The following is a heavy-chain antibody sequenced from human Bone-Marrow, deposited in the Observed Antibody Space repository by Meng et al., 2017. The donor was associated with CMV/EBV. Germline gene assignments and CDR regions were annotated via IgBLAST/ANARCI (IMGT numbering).Heavy chain of an antibody. J-gene: IGHJ4*02. CDR1: GGSFSGYY. CDR2: INHSGST. D-gene: IGHD3-3*01. V-gene: IGHV4-34*01. Sequence: CAVDGGSFSGYYWSWIRQPPGKGLEWIGEINHSGSTNYNPSLKSRVTISVDTSKNQFSLKLSSVTAADTAVYYCARSTSGYYTYFDYWGQGTLVTVSS. CDR3: ARSTSGYYTYFDY.